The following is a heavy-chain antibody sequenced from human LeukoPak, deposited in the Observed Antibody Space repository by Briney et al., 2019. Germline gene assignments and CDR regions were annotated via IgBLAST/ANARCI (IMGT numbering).Heavy chain of an antibody. CDR2: IISSATTT. V-gene: IGHV3-48*02. CDR3: ARYCSSTSCYLAHAFDI. J-gene: IGHJ3*02. D-gene: IGHD2-2*01. CDR1: GFTFSSYS. Sequence: GGSLRLSCAASGFTFSSYSMNWVRQAPGKGLEWVSYIISSATTTYYADSVKGRFTISRDNAKNSLYLQMNSLRDEDTAVYYCARYCSSTSCYLAHAFDIWGQGTMVTV.